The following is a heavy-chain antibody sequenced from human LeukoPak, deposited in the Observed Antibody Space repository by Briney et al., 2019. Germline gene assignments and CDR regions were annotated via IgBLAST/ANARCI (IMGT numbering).Heavy chain of an antibody. V-gene: IGHV3-23*01. CDR3: AKDRPGGYYYARAGMDV. Sequence: GGSLRLSCAASGFTFSTYAMRWVRQAPGKGLEWVSGIRGSGGTTHYADSVKGRFTNSRANSKNTLDLQMNSLTAGDTAVYYCAKDRPGGYYYARAGMDVWGQGTTVTVSS. J-gene: IGHJ6*02. CDR1: GFTFSTYA. CDR2: IRGSGGTT. D-gene: IGHD3-22*01.